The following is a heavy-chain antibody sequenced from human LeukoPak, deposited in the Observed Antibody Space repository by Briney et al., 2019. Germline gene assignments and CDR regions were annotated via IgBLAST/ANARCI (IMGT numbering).Heavy chain of an antibody. CDR3: ANQYYYGSGSPKRRYYFDY. D-gene: IGHD3-10*01. CDR1: GFTFSSYA. CDR2: LSGSGGST. V-gene: IGHV3-23*01. J-gene: IGHJ4*02. Sequence: PGGSLRLSCAASGFTFSSYAMSWVRQAPGKGLEWVSALSGSGGSTYYADSVKGRFTISRDNSKNTLYLQMNSLRAEDTAVYYCANQYYYGSGSPKRRYYFDYWGRGTLVTVSS.